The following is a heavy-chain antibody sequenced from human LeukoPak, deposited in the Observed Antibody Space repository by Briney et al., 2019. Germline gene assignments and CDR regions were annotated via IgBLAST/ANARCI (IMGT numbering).Heavy chain of an antibody. CDR2: ISGSGGST. CDR3: ACGYYDSSGYGY. CDR1: GFTFSGYA. V-gene: IGHV3-23*01. Sequence: GGSLRLSCAASGFTFSGYAMSWVRQAPGKGLEWVSAISGSGGSTYYADSVKGRFTISRDSSKNTLYLQMNSLRAEDTAVYYCACGYYDSSGYGYWGQGTLVTVSS. D-gene: IGHD3-22*01. J-gene: IGHJ4*02.